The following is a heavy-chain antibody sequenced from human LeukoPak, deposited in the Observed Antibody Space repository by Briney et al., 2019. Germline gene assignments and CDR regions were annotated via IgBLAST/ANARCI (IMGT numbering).Heavy chain of an antibody. CDR3: AKCGAASRTTCQESAFDM. J-gene: IGHJ3*02. CDR2: ISSSSSYI. Sequence: GGSLRLSCAASGFTFSSYSVNWVRQAPGKGLEWVSSISSSSSYIYYADSVKGRFTISRDNAKNSLYLQMNSLRAEDTAVYYCAKCGAASRTTCQESAFDMWGQGTMVTVSS. D-gene: IGHD1-14*01. V-gene: IGHV3-21*01. CDR1: GFTFSSYS.